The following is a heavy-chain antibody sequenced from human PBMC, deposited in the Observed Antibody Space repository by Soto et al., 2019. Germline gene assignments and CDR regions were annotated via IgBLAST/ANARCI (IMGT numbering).Heavy chain of an antibody. CDR1: GGSISSSNR. CDR3: ASRRGIATTGNWFDP. D-gene: IGHD6-13*01. V-gene: IGHV4-4*02. J-gene: IGHJ5*02. CDR2: IHHSGST. Sequence: AETLSLTCTVSGGSISSSNRWSWVRQPPGKGLEWIGEIHHSGSTNYNPSFKSRVTISVDKSKNQFSLKLSSVTAADTAVYYCASRRGIATTGNWFDPWGQGTLVTVSS.